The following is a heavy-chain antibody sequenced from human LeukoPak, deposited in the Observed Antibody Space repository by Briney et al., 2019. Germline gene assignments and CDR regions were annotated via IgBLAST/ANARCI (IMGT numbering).Heavy chain of an antibody. V-gene: IGHV4-59*01. CDR3: ARTNFPEWLVTFYFDY. CDR2: IYYSGSN. Sequence: SETLSLTCTVSGGSISSYYWSWIRQPPGKGLEWIGYIYYSGSNNYTPSLQSRVTISVDTSKNQFSLKLSSVTAADTAVYYCARTNFPEWLVTFYFDYWGQGTLVTVSS. D-gene: IGHD6-19*01. CDR1: GGSISSYY. J-gene: IGHJ4*02.